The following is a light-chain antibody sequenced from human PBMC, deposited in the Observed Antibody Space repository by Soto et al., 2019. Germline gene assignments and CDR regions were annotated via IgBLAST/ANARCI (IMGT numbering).Light chain of an antibody. CDR3: QKYSSVPV. Sequence: DIQMTQSPTSLSASVGDRVTITCRASQDIRNFVAWYQQKPGKAPKLLIYAASTLQSGVPSRFSGSGSWTDFTLTINGLQPESVATYSCQKYSSVPVFGPGTKVEIK. CDR2: AAS. V-gene: IGKV1-27*01. CDR1: QDIRNF. J-gene: IGKJ3*01.